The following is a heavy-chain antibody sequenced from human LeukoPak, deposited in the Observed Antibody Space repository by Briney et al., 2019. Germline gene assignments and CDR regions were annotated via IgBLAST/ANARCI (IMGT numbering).Heavy chain of an antibody. D-gene: IGHD1-26*01. CDR3: ARSGSGSSWYYFDY. Sequence: PGGSLRLFCAASGFTFSSYAMSWVRQAPGKGLEWVSAISGSGVSTYYADSVKGRFTISRDNSKNTLYLQMNSLRAEDTAVYYCARSGSGSSWYYFDYWGQGTLVTVSS. V-gene: IGHV3-23*01. CDR1: GFTFSSYA. J-gene: IGHJ4*02. CDR2: ISGSGVST.